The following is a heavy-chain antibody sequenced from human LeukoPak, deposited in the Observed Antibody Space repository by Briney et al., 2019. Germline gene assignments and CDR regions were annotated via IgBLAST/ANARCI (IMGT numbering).Heavy chain of an antibody. CDR2: ISYDGSNK. V-gene: IGHV3-30*03. J-gene: IGHJ4*02. Sequence: GGSLRLSCAASGFTFSSYGMHWVRQAPVKALEWVAVISYDGSNKYYADSVKGRFTISRDNSKNTLYLQMNSLRAEDTAVYYCEGSLWFWESTIDYWGQGTLVTVSS. CDR3: EGSLWFWESTIDY. CDR1: GFTFSSYG. D-gene: IGHD3-10*01.